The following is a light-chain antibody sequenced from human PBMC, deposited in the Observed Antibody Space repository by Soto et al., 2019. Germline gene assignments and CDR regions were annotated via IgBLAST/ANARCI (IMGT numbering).Light chain of an antibody. CDR1: QDIRND. V-gene: IGKV1-6*01. J-gene: IGKJ2*01. Sequence: AIPMTQSPSSLSVSVGDRITITCRASQDIRNDLGWYQQKPGKAPKLLIYGTSNLQSGVPSRFSGSGSGTDFTLTISSLQPEDFATYYCLQYYIYPYTFGQGTKLEIK. CDR3: LQYYIYPYT. CDR2: GTS.